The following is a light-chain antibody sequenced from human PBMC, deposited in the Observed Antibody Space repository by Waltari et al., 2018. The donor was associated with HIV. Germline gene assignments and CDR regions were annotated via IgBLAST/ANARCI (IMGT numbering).Light chain of an antibody. V-gene: IGLV1-44*01. CDR1: TSNTGSHT. J-gene: IGLJ1*01. CDR2: DNN. CDR3: STWDDSLSANV. Sequence: QSVLTQPPSASATPGQRVTISCSGSTSNTGSHTVHWYQQLPGAAPKLLIFDNNQRPSGVPERFSGSRSGTSATLAISGLQSGDEADYYCSTWDDSLSANVFASGTTVTVL.